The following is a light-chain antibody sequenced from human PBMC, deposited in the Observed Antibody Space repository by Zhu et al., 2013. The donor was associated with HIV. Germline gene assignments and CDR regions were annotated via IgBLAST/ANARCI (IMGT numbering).Light chain of an antibody. CDR2: SAV. CDR1: QFLARW. V-gene: IGKV1-12*01. CDR3: QQANGFPFT. J-gene: IGKJ2*01. Sequence: DIQMTQSPSSVSASVGDRVTITCRASQFLARWLAWYQHKPGQVPKLLISSAVNLQSGVPSRFSGSGYGTDFTLTISSLQPEDFATYYCQQANGFPFTFGQGTKVEIK.